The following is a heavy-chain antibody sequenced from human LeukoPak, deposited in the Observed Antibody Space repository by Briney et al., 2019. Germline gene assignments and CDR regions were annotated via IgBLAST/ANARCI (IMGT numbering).Heavy chain of an antibody. V-gene: IGHV3-53*05. D-gene: IGHD6-19*01. J-gene: IGHJ5*02. CDR3: AREGGSGWYSGWFDP. CDR1: GFTVSSNY. Sequence: GGSLRLSCAASGFTVSSNYMSWVRQAPGKGLEWVSVIYSGGSTYYADSVKGRFTISRDNANNFLDLQMNTLRPEDTAVYYCAREGGSGWYSGWFDPWGQGTLVTVSS. CDR2: IYSGGST.